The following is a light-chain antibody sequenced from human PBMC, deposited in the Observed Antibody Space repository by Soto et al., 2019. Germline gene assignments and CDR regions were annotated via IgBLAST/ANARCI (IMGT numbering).Light chain of an antibody. J-gene: IGKJ4*02. Sequence: EFVLTHSSYTLSLPPGERATLSCRASQTVRNNYLAWSHQKPGQAPRLLIYDASSRAPCIPDRFSGGGSGTDFTLTISRLAPEDFAVYYCQKFCSYPLTFGGGTKVDIK. V-gene: IGKV3-20*01. CDR1: QTVRNNY. CDR3: QKFCSYPLT. CDR2: DAS.